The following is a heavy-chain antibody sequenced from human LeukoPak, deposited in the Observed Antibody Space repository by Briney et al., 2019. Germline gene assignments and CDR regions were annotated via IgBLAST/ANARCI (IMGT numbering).Heavy chain of an antibody. Sequence: GRSLRLSCAAPGFIFSSYWMHGVRHAPGKGLVWVSRINTDVSSTSYADSVKGGFTISRDNAKNTLYLQMNSLRAEETAVYYCAKQDDYYGSGSYRDGLGYWGQGTLVTVSS. J-gene: IGHJ4*02. CDR2: INTDVSST. V-gene: IGHV3-74*01. CDR1: GFIFSSYW. D-gene: IGHD3-10*01. CDR3: AKQDDYYGSGSYRDGLGY.